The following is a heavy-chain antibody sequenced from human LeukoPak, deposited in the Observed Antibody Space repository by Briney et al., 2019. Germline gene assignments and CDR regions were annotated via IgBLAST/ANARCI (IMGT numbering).Heavy chain of an antibody. CDR2: MYYSGST. D-gene: IGHD4-17*01. V-gene: IGHV4-61*08. J-gene: IGHJ3*02. CDR1: GGSISSGGYY. CDR3: ARDTPRGYGDYTEDAFDI. Sequence: SETLSLTCTVSGGSISSGGYYWSWIRQPPGKGLEWIGSMYYSGSTNYNPSLKSRVIISLDTSKNQFSLRLTSVTTADTAVYYCARDTPRGYGDYTEDAFDIWGRGTMVTVSS.